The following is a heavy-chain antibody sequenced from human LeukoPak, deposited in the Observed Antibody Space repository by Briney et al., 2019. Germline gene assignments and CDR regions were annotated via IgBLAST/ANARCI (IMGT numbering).Heavy chain of an antibody. Sequence: ASVKVSCKASGYTFTSYDINWVRQATGQGLEWMGWINPNSGNTGYAQKFQGRVTMTRDTSISTAYMELTGLRSDDTAVYYCARRADYYDSSSYYFWGQGTLVTVSP. D-gene: IGHD3-22*01. CDR1: GYTFTSYD. J-gene: IGHJ4*02. CDR2: INPNSGNT. V-gene: IGHV1-8*01. CDR3: ARRADYYDSSSYYF.